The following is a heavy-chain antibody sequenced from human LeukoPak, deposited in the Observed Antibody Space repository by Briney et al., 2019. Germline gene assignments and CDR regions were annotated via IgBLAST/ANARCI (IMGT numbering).Heavy chain of an antibody. CDR2: INPNSGGT. D-gene: IGHD3-22*01. V-gene: IGHV1-2*02. CDR1: GYTFTGYY. Sequence: ASVKVSCKASGYTFTGYYMHWVRQAPGQGLEWTGWINPNSGGTNYAQKFQGRVTMTRDTSISTAYMELSRLRSDDTAVYYCARDLGGSSFGYYYDSSGYLDYWGQGTLVTVSS. J-gene: IGHJ4*02. CDR3: ARDLGGSSFGYYYDSSGYLDY.